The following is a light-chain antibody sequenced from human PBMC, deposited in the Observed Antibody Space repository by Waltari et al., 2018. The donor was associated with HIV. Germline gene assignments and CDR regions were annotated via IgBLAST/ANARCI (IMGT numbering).Light chain of an antibody. J-gene: IGLJ2*01. CDR3: AAWDDSRNGVV. CDR2: SNN. Sequence: TPGQRVTTSCSGSSSNIGSNTVNWYQQLPGTAPKLLIYSNNQRPSGVPDRFSGSKSGTSASLAISWLQSEDEADYYCAAWDDSRNGVVFGGGTKLTGL. CDR1: SSNIGSNT. V-gene: IGLV1-44*01.